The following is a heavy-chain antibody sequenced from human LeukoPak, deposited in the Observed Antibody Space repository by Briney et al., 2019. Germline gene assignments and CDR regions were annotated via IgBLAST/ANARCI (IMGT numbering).Heavy chain of an antibody. D-gene: IGHD3-10*01. J-gene: IGHJ4*02. CDR3: ARHYYGSGSSGQNDF. CDR2: IYPSDSDT. Sequence: GESLKISCKGSGYSFTSYWIGWVRQMPGKGLEWMGTIYPSDSDTRYSPSFQGQVTISADKSISTAYLQWSSLEASDTGIYYCARHYYGSGSSGQNDFWGQGTLVTVSS. CDR1: GYSFTSYW. V-gene: IGHV5-51*01.